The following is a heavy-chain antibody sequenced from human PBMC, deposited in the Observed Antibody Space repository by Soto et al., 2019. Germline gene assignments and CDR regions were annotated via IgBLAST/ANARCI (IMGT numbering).Heavy chain of an antibody. CDR3: AKPTSGSGKGSWLDP. V-gene: IGHV4-61*08. CDR1: GGSISSGGYS. D-gene: IGHD3-10*01. J-gene: IGHJ5*02. Sequence: TSETLSLTCAVSGGSISSGGYSGTWVRQPPGKALEWIGSFYYSGAADYNPSLKSRVTISVDTSKNQFSLRLTSVTAADTAVYYCAKPTSGSGKGSWLDPWGQGTLVTVSS. CDR2: FYYSGAA.